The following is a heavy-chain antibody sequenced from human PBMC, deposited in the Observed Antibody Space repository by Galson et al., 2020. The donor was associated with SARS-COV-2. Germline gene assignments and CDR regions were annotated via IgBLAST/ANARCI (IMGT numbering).Heavy chain of an antibody. V-gene: IGHV1-2*02. CDR3: ARDQRRSVVRGRVYYMDV. CDR2: INPNSGGT. D-gene: IGHD3-10*01. CDR1: GYTFTGYY. Sequence: GESLKISCKASGYTFTGYYMHWVRQAPGQGLEWMGWINPNSGGTNYAQKFQGRVTMTRDTSISTAYMELSRLRSDDTAVYYCARDQRRSVVRGRVYYMDVWGKGTTVTISS. J-gene: IGHJ6*03.